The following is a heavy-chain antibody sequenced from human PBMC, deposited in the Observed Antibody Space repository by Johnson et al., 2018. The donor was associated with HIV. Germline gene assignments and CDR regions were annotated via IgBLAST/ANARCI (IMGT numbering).Heavy chain of an antibody. Sequence: VLLLESGGGLVKPGGSLRLSCAGSGFIFSNAWMSWVRQAPGKGLEWVANIKQDGSEKYYVDSVKGRFTISRDNAKNSLYLQMNSLRAEDTAVYYCARDPQQWLDVGAFDIWGQGTMVTVSS. CDR2: IKQDGSEK. CDR3: ARDPQQWLDVGAFDI. J-gene: IGHJ3*02. CDR1: GFIFSNAW. V-gene: IGHV3-7*01. D-gene: IGHD6-19*01.